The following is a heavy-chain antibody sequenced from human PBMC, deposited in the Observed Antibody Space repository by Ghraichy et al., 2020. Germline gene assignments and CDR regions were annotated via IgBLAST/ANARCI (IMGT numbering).Heavy chain of an antibody. CDR1: GFTFRNDW. V-gene: IGHV3-74*03. Sequence: GGSLRLSCAGSGFTFRNDWMHWVRQSPGKGLVWVSRINSDASSTKYADSVKGRFTISRDNAKNALYLQMSSLRAEDTAVYYCIRGLTSLDFAFWGQGTLVTVSP. CDR2: INSDASST. J-gene: IGHJ4*02. D-gene: IGHD4/OR15-4a*01. CDR3: IRGLTSLDFAF.